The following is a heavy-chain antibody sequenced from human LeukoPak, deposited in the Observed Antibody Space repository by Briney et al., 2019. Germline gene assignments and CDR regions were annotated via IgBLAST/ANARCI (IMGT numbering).Heavy chain of an antibody. Sequence: SETLSLTCSVSGAAISSSTHYWGWVRQPPGKGLEWIASMYYSGSTYYSPSLRSRVIISIDTTKKQFSLKLSSVTAADTAVYYCARDSRYCSSTSCFYYYYYMDVWGKGTTVTVSS. D-gene: IGHD2-2*01. V-gene: IGHV4-39*02. CDR3: ARDSRYCSSTSCFYYYYYMDV. J-gene: IGHJ6*03. CDR1: GAAISSSTHY. CDR2: MYYSGST.